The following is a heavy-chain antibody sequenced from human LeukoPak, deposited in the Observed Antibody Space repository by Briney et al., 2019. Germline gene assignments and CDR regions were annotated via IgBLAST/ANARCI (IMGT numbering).Heavy chain of an antibody. CDR1: GFTFSSYG. D-gene: IGHD6-13*01. CDR2: IRYDGSNK. CDR3: ARGDSRSPRGAFDI. Sequence: PGGSLRLSCAASGFTFSSYGMHWVRQAPGKGLEWVAFIRYDGSNKYYADSVKGRFTISRDNSKNTLYLQMNSLRAEDTAVYYCARGDSRSPRGAFDIWGQGTMVTVS. V-gene: IGHV3-30*02. J-gene: IGHJ3*02.